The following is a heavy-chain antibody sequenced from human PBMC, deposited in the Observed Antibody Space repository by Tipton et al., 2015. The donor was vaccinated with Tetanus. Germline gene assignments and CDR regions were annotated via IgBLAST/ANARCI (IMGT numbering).Heavy chain of an antibody. V-gene: IGHV3-30*04. CDR2: ISYDGSNK. J-gene: IGHJ4*02. D-gene: IGHD2-21*02. CDR1: GFTFSSYA. Sequence: RSLRLSCAASGFTFSSYAMHWVRQAPGKGLEWVAVISYDGSNKYYADSVKGRFTISRDNSKNTLYLQMNSLRAEDTAVYYCTRPSYTYCGGDCYSGWGQGTLVTVSS. CDR3: TRPSYTYCGGDCYSG.